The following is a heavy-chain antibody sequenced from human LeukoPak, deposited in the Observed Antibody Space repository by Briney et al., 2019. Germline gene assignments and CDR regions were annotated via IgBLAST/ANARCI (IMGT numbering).Heavy chain of an antibody. CDR3: ARAPVRITMIVGDFDY. D-gene: IGHD3-22*01. Sequence: GGSLRLSCAASGFTFSSYSMNWVRQAPGKGLEWVSSISSSSSYIYYADSVKGRFTISRDNAKNSLYLQMNSLRAEDTAVYYCARAPVRITMIVGDFDYWGQGTLVTVSS. CDR1: GFTFSSYS. CDR2: ISSSSSYI. J-gene: IGHJ4*02. V-gene: IGHV3-21*01.